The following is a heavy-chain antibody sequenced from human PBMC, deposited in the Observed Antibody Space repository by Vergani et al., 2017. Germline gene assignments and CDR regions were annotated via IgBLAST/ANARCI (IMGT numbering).Heavy chain of an antibody. J-gene: IGHJ4*02. V-gene: IGHV4-34*01. Sequence: QVQLQQWGAGLLKPSETLSLTCAVYGGSFSGYYWSWIRQPPGQGLEWIGEINNSGSTNYNPSLKSRVTISVDTSKNQFSLKLSSVTAADTAVYYCARVERWLQTNDYWGQGTLVTVSS. CDR3: ARVERWLQTNDY. CDR2: INNSGST. D-gene: IGHD5-24*01. CDR1: GGSFSGYY.